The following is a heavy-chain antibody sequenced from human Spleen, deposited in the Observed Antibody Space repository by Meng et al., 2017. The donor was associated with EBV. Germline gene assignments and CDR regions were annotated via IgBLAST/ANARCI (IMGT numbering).Heavy chain of an antibody. J-gene: IGHJ5*02. D-gene: IGHD2-2*01. V-gene: IGHV4-4*02. Sequence: VRLHQWRPWSVHPSGTLSLTCAVSGGSISSSNLCSWVRQPPGKGLEWIGEIYHSGSTNYNPSLKSRVTISVDKSKNQFSLKLSSVTAADTAVYYCARDSTMPENWFDPWGQGTLVTVSS. CDR2: IYHSGST. CDR3: ARDSTMPENWFDP. CDR1: GGSISSSNL.